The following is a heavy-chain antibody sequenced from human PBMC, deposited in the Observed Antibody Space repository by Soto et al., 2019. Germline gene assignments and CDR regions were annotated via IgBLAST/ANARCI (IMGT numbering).Heavy chain of an antibody. Sequence: QVQLVESGGGVVQPGRSLRLSCAASGFTFSTYAMHWVRQAPGKGLEWVAVISYDGSVKYYADSVKGRFTISRDNSKXXXXXXXXXXXXXXXXXXXXXXXXXXXXXXGGRWGQGTLVTVSS. V-gene: IGHV3-30-3*01. CDR2: ISYDGSVK. J-gene: IGHJ4*02. CDR1: GFTFSTYA. CDR3: XXXXXXXXXXGGR.